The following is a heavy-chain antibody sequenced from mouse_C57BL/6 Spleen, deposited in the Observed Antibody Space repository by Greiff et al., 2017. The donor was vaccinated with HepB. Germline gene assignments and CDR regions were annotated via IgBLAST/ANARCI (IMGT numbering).Heavy chain of an antibody. J-gene: IGHJ1*03. CDR1: GFTFSDYG. V-gene: IGHV5-17*01. Sequence: EVQGVESGGGLVKPGGSLKLSCAASGFTFSDYGMHWVRQAPGTGLEWIAYISSGGSTTYYEDKVKGRFTFTRDNSKNTVFLQMTSLRSEDTAMYYCGRRGYYYGSSPEYFDVWGTRTTVTVSS. D-gene: IGHD1-1*01. CDR3: GRRGYYYGSSPEYFDV. CDR2: ISSGGSTT.